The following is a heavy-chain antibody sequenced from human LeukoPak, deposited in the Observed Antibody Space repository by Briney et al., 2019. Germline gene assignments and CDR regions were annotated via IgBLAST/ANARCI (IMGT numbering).Heavy chain of an antibody. CDR3: AKDLRAAAAPFDY. Sequence: GGSLRLSCAASGFTFSSYGMHWVRQAPGKGLEWVAFIRYDGSNKYYADSVKGRFTISRDNSKNTLYLQMNSLRAEDTAVYYCAKDLRAAAAPFDYWGQGTLVTVSP. V-gene: IGHV3-30*02. D-gene: IGHD6-13*01. CDR2: IRYDGSNK. J-gene: IGHJ4*02. CDR1: GFTFSSYG.